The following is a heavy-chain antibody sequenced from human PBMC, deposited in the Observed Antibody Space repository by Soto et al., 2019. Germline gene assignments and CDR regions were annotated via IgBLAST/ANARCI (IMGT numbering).Heavy chain of an antibody. CDR2: ISALGDST. CDR1: GFTFSSHA. CDR3: AKVYSSASYFTDY. V-gene: IGHV3-23*01. D-gene: IGHD3-22*01. Sequence: PGGSLRLSCAASGFTFSSHAMGWVRQTPGKGLEWFSAISALGDSTYYADSVKGRFAISRGNSRNTVYLQMDNLRAEDTALYMCAKVYSSASYFTDYWGLGTLVTVSS. J-gene: IGHJ4*02.